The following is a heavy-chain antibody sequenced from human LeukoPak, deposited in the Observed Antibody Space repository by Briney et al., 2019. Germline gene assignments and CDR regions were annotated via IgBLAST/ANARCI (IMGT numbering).Heavy chain of an antibody. V-gene: IGHV4-34*01. Sequence: SETLSLTCAVYGGSFSGYYWSWIRQPPGKGLEWIGEINHSGSTNYNPSLKRRVTISVDTSKNQFSLKLSSVTAADTAVYYCARGLAQNYWGQGTLVTVSS. CDR1: GGSFSGYY. CDR3: ARGLAQNY. CDR2: INHSGST. J-gene: IGHJ4*02.